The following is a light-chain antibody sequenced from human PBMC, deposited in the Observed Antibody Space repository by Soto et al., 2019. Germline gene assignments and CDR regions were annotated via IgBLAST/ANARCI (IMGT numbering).Light chain of an antibody. CDR3: QVWDSSTARV. CDR1: NIGSKN. J-gene: IGLJ3*02. V-gene: IGLV3-9*01. CDR2: KDS. Sequence: SSELTQPLSVSVALGQTARITCGGNNIGSKNVHWYQQKPGQAPVLVIYKDSNRPSGIPERFSGSNSGNTAPLTISRAQAGDEADYYCQVWDSSTARVFGGGTKLTVL.